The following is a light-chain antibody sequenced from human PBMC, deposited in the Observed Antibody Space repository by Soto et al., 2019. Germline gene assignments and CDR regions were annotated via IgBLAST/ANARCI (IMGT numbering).Light chain of an antibody. J-gene: IGKJ1*01. CDR2: GAS. CDR3: QYYGTSPQT. V-gene: IGKV3-20*01. Sequence: EIVLTQSPGTLSLSPGERATLSCRASQSVSSSALAWYQQKPGQAPRRLIYGASSRATGIPDRLSGSGSGTDFTLTISRLEPEDFAVYYCQYYGTSPQTFGQGTKVEIK. CDR1: QSVSSSA.